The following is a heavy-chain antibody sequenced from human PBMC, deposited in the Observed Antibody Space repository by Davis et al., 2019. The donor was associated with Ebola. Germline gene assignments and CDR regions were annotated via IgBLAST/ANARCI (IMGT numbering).Heavy chain of an antibody. CDR3: ARHVPPASVYSYYNGMDV. V-gene: IGHV4-39*01. D-gene: IGHD2-15*01. J-gene: IGHJ6*02. Sequence: MPSETLSLTCTVSGGSSSSSSYFWGWIRQPPGRGLEWVGSIYYSGSTYYNPSLKSRVTIYVDTSKNQFSLKLNSVTAADTAVYYCARHVPPASVYSYYNGMDVWGQGTTVTVSS. CDR2: IYYSGST. CDR1: GGSSSSSSYF.